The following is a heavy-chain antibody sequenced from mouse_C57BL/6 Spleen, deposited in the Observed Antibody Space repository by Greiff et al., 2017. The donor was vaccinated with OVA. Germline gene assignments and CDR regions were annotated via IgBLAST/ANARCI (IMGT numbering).Heavy chain of an antibody. CDR1: GYTFTSYW. V-gene: IGHV1-61*01. CDR3: ARVSSYPYWYFDV. D-gene: IGHD1-3*01. Sequence: QVQLQQPRAELVRPGSSVKLSCKASGYTFTSYWMDWVKQRPGQGLEWIGNIYPSDSETHYNQKFKDKATLTVDKSSSTAYMQLSSLTSEDSAVYYCARVSSYPYWYFDVWGTGTTVTVSS. CDR2: IYPSDSET. J-gene: IGHJ1*03.